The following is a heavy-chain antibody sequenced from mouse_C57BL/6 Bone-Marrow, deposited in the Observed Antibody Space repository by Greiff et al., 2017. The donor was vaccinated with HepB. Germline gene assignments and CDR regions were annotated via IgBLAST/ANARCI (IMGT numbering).Heavy chain of an antibody. CDR2: ISYDGSN. J-gene: IGHJ4*01. CDR3: ERGGVTTRYYAMDY. CDR1: GYSITSGYY. Sequence: EVQLQESGPGLVKPSQSLSLTCSVTGYSITSGYYWNWIRQFPGNKLEWMGYISYDGSNNYNPSLKNRISITRDTSKNQFFLKLNSVTTEDTATYYCERGGVTTRYYAMDYWGQGTSVTVSS. V-gene: IGHV3-6*01. D-gene: IGHD2-2*01.